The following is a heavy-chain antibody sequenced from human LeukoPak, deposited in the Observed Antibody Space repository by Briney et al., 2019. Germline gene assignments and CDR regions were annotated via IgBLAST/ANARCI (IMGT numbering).Heavy chain of an antibody. J-gene: IGHJ5*02. CDR2: ISGSGGST. CDR3: ARGTIFGVVIPNWFDP. Sequence: TGGSLRLSCAASGFTFSSYAMSWVRQALGKGLEWVSAISGSGGSTYYADSVKGRFTISRDNSKNTLYLQMNSLRAEDTAVYYCARGTIFGVVIPNWFDPWGQGTLVTVSS. V-gene: IGHV3-23*01. CDR1: GFTFSSYA. D-gene: IGHD3-3*01.